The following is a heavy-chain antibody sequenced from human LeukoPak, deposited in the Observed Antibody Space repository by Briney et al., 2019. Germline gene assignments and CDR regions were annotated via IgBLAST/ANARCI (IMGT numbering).Heavy chain of an antibody. V-gene: IGHV1-2*02. D-gene: IGHD1-26*01. J-gene: IGHJ4*01. CDR3: ARGRGGATTGLDH. CDR2: INSNSGAR. CDR1: GYTFNGYY. Sequence: ASVKVSCKASGYTFNGYYMHWVRQAPGQGLESMGWINSNSGARNYAQKFQGTVTMSRDTSINTAYMELSRLTSDDTAVYYCARGRGGATTGLDHWGQGALVTVS.